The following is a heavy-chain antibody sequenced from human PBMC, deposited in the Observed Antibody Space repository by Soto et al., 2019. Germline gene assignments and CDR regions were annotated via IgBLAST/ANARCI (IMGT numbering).Heavy chain of an antibody. CDR3: ARGGGWVGEASFDS. Sequence: QVQLEQSGAEVKKPGASVKVSCKTSGYTFTSYTLHWVRQAPGQGLEWMGWINAGNGREKYSQRFQDRGSLHADKPAPTAYMELRSPSSEDTAMYYWARGGGWVGEASFDSWGQGTLVTVSS. J-gene: IGHJ4*02. CDR2: INAGNGRE. CDR1: GYTFTSYT. V-gene: IGHV1-3*01. D-gene: IGHD3-10*01.